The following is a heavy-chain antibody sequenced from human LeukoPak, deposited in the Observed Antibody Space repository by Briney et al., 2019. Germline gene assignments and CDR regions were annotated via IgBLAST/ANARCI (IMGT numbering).Heavy chain of an antibody. D-gene: IGHD2/OR15-2a*01. V-gene: IGHV3-74*01. Sequence: GGSLRLSCAASGFTFSNYWMHWVRQAPGKGLVWVSRIYSDGSNTIYADSVKGRFTISRDNAKNSLYLQMNSLRVEDTAVYYCVRVSPLTFYYYMDVWGKGTTVTVSS. CDR1: GFTFSNYW. CDR3: VRVSPLTFYYYMDV. J-gene: IGHJ6*03. CDR2: IYSDGSNT.